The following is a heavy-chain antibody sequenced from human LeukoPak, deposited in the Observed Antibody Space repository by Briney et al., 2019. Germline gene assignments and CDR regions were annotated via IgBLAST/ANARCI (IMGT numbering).Heavy chain of an antibody. V-gene: IGHV1-69*13. CDR2: IIPIFGTA. D-gene: IGHD1-7*01. CDR3: ARHWNYQDYYYYGMDV. J-gene: IGHJ6*02. CDR1: GGTFSSYA. Sequence: SVKVSCKASGGTFSSYAISWVRQAPGQGLEWMGGIIPIFGTANYAQKFQGRVTITADESTSTAYMELSSLRFEDTAVYYCARHWNYQDYYYYGMDVWGQGTTVTVSS.